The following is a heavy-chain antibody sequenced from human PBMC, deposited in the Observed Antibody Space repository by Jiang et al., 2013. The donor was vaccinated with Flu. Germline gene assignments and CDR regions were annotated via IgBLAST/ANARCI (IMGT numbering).Heavy chain of an antibody. Sequence: LLKPSETLSLTCAVYGGSFSGYYWSWIRQPPGKGLEWIGEINHSGSTNYNPSLKSRVTISVDTSKNQFSLKLSSVTAADTAVYYCATQWELRAYWGQGTLVTVSS. CDR2: INHSGST. V-gene: IGHV4-34*01. J-gene: IGHJ4*02. D-gene: IGHD1-26*01. CDR1: GGSFSGYY. CDR3: ATQWELRAY.